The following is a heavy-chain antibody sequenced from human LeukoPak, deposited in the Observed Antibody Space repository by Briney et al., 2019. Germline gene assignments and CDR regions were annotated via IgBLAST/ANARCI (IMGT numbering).Heavy chain of an antibody. Sequence: GGSLRLSCAASGFTFSSYGMHWVRQAPGKGLEWVSSISSSSSYIHYADSVKGRFTISRDNAKNSLYLQMNSLRAEDTAVYYCARDEEATVTNFDYWGQGSLVTVSS. CDR3: ARDEEATVTNFDY. J-gene: IGHJ4*02. CDR2: ISSSSSYI. D-gene: IGHD4-17*01. CDR1: GFTFSSYG. V-gene: IGHV3-21*01.